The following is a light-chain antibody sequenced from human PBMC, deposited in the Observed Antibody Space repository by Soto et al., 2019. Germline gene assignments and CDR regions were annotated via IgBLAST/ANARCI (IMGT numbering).Light chain of an antibody. J-gene: IGKJ1*01. CDR1: QSVGGD. Sequence: EVVMTQSPATLSLSPGERVTLSCRASQSVGGDLAWYQQKPGQAPRLLISGASTRAAGIPDRFSGSGSGTDFTLTISRLEPEDFAVYYCQQYGSSPTTFGQGTKVDIK. V-gene: IGKV3-20*01. CDR2: GAS. CDR3: QQYGSSPTT.